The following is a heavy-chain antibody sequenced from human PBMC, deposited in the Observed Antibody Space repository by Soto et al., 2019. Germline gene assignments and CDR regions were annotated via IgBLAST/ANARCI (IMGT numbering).Heavy chain of an antibody. D-gene: IGHD6-6*01. J-gene: IGHJ4*02. V-gene: IGHV4-59*08. CDR1: GGSISSYY. CDR3: ASIAARDGFDY. Sequence: SETLSLTCTVSGGSISSYYWSWIRQPPGKGLEWIGYIYYSGSTNYNPSLKSRVTISVDTSKNQFSLKLSSVTAADTAVYYCASIAARDGFDYWGQGTLVTVSS. CDR2: IYYSGST.